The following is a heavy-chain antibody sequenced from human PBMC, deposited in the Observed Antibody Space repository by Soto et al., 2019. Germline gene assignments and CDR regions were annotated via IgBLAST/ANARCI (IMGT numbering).Heavy chain of an antibody. V-gene: IGHV3-23*01. CDR1: GFTFSSYA. CDR2: ISGSGGST. D-gene: IGHD3-9*01. CDR3: AKMRVYDILTGYYSYYFDY. Sequence: PGGSLRLSCAASGFTFSSYAMSWVRQAPGKGLEWVSAISGSGGSTYYADSVKGRFTISRDNSKNTLYLQMNSLRAEDTAVYYCAKMRVYDILTGYYSYYFDYWGQGTLVTVSS. J-gene: IGHJ4*02.